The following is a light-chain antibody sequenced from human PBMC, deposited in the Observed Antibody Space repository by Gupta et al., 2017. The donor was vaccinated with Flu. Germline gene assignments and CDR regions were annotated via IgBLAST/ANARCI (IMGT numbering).Light chain of an antibody. CDR2: DAS. J-gene: IGKJ4*01. CDR3: RQRNFPIT. V-gene: IGKV3-11*01. Sequence: EIVLTQSPATLSLSPGERATRSCRDSQGIDNYLEWYQQKPGQAPRLIIYDASNRAIGIPVRFSGSGYVKDFIFTSSSREHEDFAVYYGRQRNFPITFGGGTKVEIK. CDR1: QGIDNY.